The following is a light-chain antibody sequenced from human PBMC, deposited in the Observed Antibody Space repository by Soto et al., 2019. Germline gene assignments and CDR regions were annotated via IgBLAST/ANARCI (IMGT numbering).Light chain of an antibody. CDR3: QQYHSSPPST. J-gene: IGKJ5*01. Sequence: EIDLTPSPATLAVSPGERATLSCRASQSVSSNLAWYQQKPGQAPRLLIYGASPRATGIPARFSGSGSGTEFTLTVSSLQSEGFAVYSCQQYHSSPPSTFGQGTRLEIK. CDR2: GAS. V-gene: IGKV3-15*01. CDR1: QSVSSN.